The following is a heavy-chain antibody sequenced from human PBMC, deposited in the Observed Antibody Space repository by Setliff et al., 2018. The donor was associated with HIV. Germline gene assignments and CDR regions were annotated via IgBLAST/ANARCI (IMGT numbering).Heavy chain of an antibody. CDR2: IYTSGST. CDR1: GGSISISD. J-gene: IGHJ4*02. D-gene: IGHD2-21*02. CDR3: ARLSGDYYYFDH. Sequence: SETLSLTCTVSGGSISISDWSWIRQPPGKGLEWIGCIYTSGSTNYNPSLKSRVTISLDTSKNQFSLKLTSVTAADTAVYYCARLSGDYYYFDHWGQGALVTVSS. V-gene: IGHV4-4*09.